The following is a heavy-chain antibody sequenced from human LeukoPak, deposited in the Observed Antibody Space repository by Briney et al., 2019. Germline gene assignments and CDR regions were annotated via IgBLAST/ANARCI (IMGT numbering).Heavy chain of an antibody. Sequence: SETLSLTCTVSGGSISSSSYYWGWIRQPPGKGLEWIGSIYYSGSTYYNPSLKSRVTISVDTSKNQFSLKLSSVTAADTAVYYCARGVARAYSYVGRWGQGTLVTVSS. D-gene: IGHD5-18*01. J-gene: IGHJ4*02. CDR3: ARGVARAYSYVGR. CDR1: GGSISSSSYY. V-gene: IGHV4-39*01. CDR2: IYYSGST.